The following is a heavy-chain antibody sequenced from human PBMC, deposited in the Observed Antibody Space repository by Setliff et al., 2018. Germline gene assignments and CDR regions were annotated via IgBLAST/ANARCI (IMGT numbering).Heavy chain of an antibody. CDR2: ISPYNGYI. J-gene: IGHJ4*02. D-gene: IGHD2-2*01. CDR3: ARDRKEIVVKPPAASLDY. Sequence: GASVQVSCKASGYTFSTYGIAWVRQAPGQGLEWMGWISPYNGYIIYAHKFQGRVTMTTDTSTTTAYMEVRSLRSDDTAVYYCARDRKEIVVKPPAASLDYWGQGTQVTSPQ. CDR1: GYTFSTYG. V-gene: IGHV1-18*01.